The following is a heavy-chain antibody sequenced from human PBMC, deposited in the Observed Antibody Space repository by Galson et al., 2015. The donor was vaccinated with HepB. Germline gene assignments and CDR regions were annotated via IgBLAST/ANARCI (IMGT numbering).Heavy chain of an antibody. Sequence: SLRLSCAASGFTVSSNYMSWVRQAPGKGLEWVSVIYSGGSTYYADSVKGRFTISRDNSKNTLYLQMNSLRAEDTAVYYCARTYDILTGANWFDPWGQGTLVTVSS. CDR1: GFTVSSNY. CDR2: IYSGGST. D-gene: IGHD3-9*01. CDR3: ARTYDILTGANWFDP. J-gene: IGHJ5*02. V-gene: IGHV3-66*01.